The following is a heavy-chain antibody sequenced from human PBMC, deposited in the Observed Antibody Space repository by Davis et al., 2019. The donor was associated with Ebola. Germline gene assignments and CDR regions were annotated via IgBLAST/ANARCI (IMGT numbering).Heavy chain of an antibody. Sequence: LRLSCAVSGGSISSGGYSWSWIRQPPGKGLEWIGYIYHSGSTYYNPSLKSRVTISLDRSKNQFSLKLSSVTAADTAVYYCARRHCSGGSCPLDYWGQGTLVTVSS. CDR1: GGSISSGGYS. CDR3: ARRHCSGGSCPLDY. J-gene: IGHJ4*02. CDR2: IYHSGST. D-gene: IGHD2-15*01. V-gene: IGHV4-30-2*01.